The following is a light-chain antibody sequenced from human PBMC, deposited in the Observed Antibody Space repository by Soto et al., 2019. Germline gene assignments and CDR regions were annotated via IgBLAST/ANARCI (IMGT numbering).Light chain of an antibody. V-gene: IGKV1-5*03. CDR2: KAS. CDR1: QSISSW. CDR3: HQSAGSLTWT. Sequence: MTQSPSTLSASVGDRVTITCRAIQSISSWLAWYQQKPGKAPKLLIYKASSLESGVPSRFSGSGSGTDFALTISSLQPEDFATYYCHQSAGSLTWTFGQGTKVDIK. J-gene: IGKJ1*01.